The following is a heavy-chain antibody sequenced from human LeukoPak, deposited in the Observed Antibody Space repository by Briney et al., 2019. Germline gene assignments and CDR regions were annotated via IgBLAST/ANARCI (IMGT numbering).Heavy chain of an antibody. D-gene: IGHD2-15*01. CDR1: GGSISSGGYS. CDR2: IYHSGST. CDR3: ARGSEAAAADV. Sequence: PSQTLSLTCAVSGGSISSGGYSWSWIRRPPGKGLEWIGYIYHSGSTYYNPSLKSRVTMSVVRSKNQFSLKLSSVTAADTAVYYCARGSEAAAADVWGQGTAVTVSS. V-gene: IGHV4-30-2*01. J-gene: IGHJ6*02.